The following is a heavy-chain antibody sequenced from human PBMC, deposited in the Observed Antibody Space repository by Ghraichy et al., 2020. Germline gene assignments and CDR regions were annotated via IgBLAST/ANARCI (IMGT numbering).Heavy chain of an antibody. Sequence: GGSLRLSCAASGFTFSSYSMNWVRQAPGKGLEWVSSISSSSSYIYYADSVKGRFTISRDNAKNSLYLQMNSLRAEDTAVYYCARGVDYGDYRVDYWGQGTLVTVSS. J-gene: IGHJ4*02. CDR1: GFTFSSYS. V-gene: IGHV3-21*01. D-gene: IGHD4-17*01. CDR2: ISSSSSYI. CDR3: ARGVDYGDYRVDY.